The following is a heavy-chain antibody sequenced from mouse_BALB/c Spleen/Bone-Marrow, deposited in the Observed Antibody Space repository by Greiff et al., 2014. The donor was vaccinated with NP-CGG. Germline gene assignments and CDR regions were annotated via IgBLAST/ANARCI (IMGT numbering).Heavy chain of an antibody. Sequence: EVQLQQSGTVLARPGASVKMSCKASGYTFTSYWMHWVKQRPGQGLEWIGAINPGNSDTSYNQKFKGKAKLTAVTSTSTAYMELSSLTNEDSAVYYCTRYPYYYGSRNYYAMDYWGQGTSVTVSS. CDR1: GYTFTSYW. V-gene: IGHV1-5*01. D-gene: IGHD1-1*01. J-gene: IGHJ4*01. CDR3: TRYPYYYGSRNYYAMDY. CDR2: INPGNSDT.